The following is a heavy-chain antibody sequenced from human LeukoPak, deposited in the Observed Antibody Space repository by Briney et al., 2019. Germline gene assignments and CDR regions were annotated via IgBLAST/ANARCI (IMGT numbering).Heavy chain of an antibody. V-gene: IGHV4-4*02. J-gene: IGHJ3*01. CDR1: GGSISSSNW. CDR3: AGKDIVVVPAAIAA. D-gene: IGHD2-2*01. CDR2: IYHSGST. Sequence: SETLSLTCAVSGGSISSSNWWSWVRQPPGKGLEWIGEIYHSGSTNYNPSLKSRVTISVDKSKNQFSLKLSSVTAADTAVYYCAGKDIVVVPAAIAAWGQGTMVTVSS.